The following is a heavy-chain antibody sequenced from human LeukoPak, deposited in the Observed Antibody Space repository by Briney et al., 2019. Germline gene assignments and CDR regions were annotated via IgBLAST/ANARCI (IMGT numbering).Heavy chain of an antibody. Sequence: ASVKVSCKVSGYTLTELSMHWVRQAPGKGLEWMGGFDPEDGETIYAQKFQGGVTMTEDTSTDTAYMELSSLRSEDTAVYYCATLPIYCSSTSCYDYWGQGTLVTVSS. CDR1: GYTLTELS. CDR2: FDPEDGET. J-gene: IGHJ4*02. V-gene: IGHV1-24*01. D-gene: IGHD2-2*01. CDR3: ATLPIYCSSTSCYDY.